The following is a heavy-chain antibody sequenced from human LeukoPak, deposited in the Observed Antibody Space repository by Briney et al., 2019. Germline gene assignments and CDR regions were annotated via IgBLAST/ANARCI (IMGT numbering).Heavy chain of an antibody. CDR2: VYYSGST. Sequence: SETLSLTCTVSGGSISSYYWSWIRQPPGKGLEWIEYVYYSGSTNYNPSLKSRVTISVDTSKNQFSLKLSSVTAADTAVYYCASQYYDILTGYPYYFDYWGQGGLVTVSS. CDR1: GGSISSYY. J-gene: IGHJ4*02. D-gene: IGHD3-9*01. CDR3: ASQYYDILTGYPYYFDY. V-gene: IGHV4-59*08.